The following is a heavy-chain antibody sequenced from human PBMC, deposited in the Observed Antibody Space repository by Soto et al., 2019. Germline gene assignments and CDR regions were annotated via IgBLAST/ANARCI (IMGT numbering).Heavy chain of an antibody. CDR3: ARQTGGRHDAFDV. CDR1: GFTFSKNY. CDR2: ISGSGSTI. Sequence: QVQLVESGGALVKPGGSLTLSCAASGFTFSKNYMTWVRQGPGKGLEWVSSISGSGSTIYYAASVKGRFTVSRDNANNSPHLPMNTLRAEDTALYFCARQTGGRHDAFDVWGLGAMVTV. J-gene: IGHJ3*01. V-gene: IGHV3-11*01.